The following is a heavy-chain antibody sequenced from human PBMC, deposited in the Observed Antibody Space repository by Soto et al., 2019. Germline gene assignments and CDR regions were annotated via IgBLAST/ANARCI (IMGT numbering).Heavy chain of an antibody. D-gene: IGHD3-22*01. CDR1: GYIFTNYG. V-gene: IGHV1-18*01. CDR2: ISASNGDT. CDR3: ARDWRYYDSSGYFGY. J-gene: IGHJ4*02. Sequence: GASVKFSCKASGYIFTNYGISWLRQAPGQGLELMGWISASNGDTNYAQKFQGRVTMATDTSTSTAYMELRSLRSDDTAVYYCARDWRYYDSSGYFGYWGQGTLVTVSS.